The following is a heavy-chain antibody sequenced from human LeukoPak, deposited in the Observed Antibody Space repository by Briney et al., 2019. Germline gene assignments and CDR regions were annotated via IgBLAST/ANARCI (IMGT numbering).Heavy chain of an antibody. V-gene: IGHV3-11*01. CDR2: ISSGGGTI. J-gene: IGHJ4*02. CDR1: GFTFSDCY. D-gene: IGHD1-7*01. Sequence: GGSLRLSCAASGFTFSDCYMSWIRQAPGKGLEWVSYISSGGGTIYYAASVKGRFTISRDNAKNSLYLQMDSLRAEDTAVYYCAREGDWNYVFDYWGQGTQVTVSS. CDR3: AREGDWNYVFDY.